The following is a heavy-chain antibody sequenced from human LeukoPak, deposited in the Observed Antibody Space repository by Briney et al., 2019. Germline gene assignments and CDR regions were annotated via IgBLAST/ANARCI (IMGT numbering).Heavy chain of an antibody. CDR2: INPNSGGT. CDR3: ARDWGGSGSYYNDAFDI. D-gene: IGHD3-10*01. J-gene: IGHJ3*02. V-gene: IGHV1-2*04. Sequence: GASVKVSCKASGYTFTSYGISWVRQAPGQGLEWMGWINPNSGGTNYAQKFQGWVTMTRDTSISTAYMELSRLRSDDTAVYYCARDWGGSGSYYNDAFDIWGQGTMVTVSS. CDR1: GYTFTSYG.